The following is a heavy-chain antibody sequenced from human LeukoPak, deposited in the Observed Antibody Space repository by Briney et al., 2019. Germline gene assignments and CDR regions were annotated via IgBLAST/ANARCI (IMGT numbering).Heavy chain of an antibody. D-gene: IGHD6-13*01. CDR2: ISTSSSYT. CDR1: GFTFSDYY. V-gene: IGHV3-11*06. CDR3: ARDATIEAAFYGMDV. J-gene: IGHJ6*04. Sequence: GGSLRLSCAASGFTFSDYYMTWIRQAPGKGLEWISYISTSSSYTKYADSVKGRFTVSRDNAKNSLYLQMNSLRVEDTAVYYCARDATIEAAFYGMDVWGKGTTVTVSS.